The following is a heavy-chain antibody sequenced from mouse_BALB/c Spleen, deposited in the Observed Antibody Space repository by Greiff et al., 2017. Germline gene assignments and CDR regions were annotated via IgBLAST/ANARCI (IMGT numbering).Heavy chain of an antibody. D-gene: IGHD2-3*01. CDR3: AKPPNWDDGYWFAY. CDR1: GFSLTSYG. CDR2: IWGDGST. V-gene: IGHV2-3*01. Sequence: VKVVESGPGLVAPSQSLSITCTVSGFSLTSYGVSWVRQPPGKGLEWLGVIWGDGSTNYHSALISRLSISKDNSKSQVFLKLNSLQTDDTATYYCAKPPNWDDGYWFAYWGQGTLVTVSA. J-gene: IGHJ3*01.